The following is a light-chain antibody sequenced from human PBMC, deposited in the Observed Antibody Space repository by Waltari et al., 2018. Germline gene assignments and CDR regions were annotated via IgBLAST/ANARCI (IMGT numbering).Light chain of an antibody. CDR2: AAS. CDR1: QSIGNF. Sequence: DIQMTQSPSSLSASVGDTVTITCRASQSIGNFLIWYQQKPGNAPKLLIYAASILQSWVPSRFSGSVSGTDFTLTISSLQPEDFATYYCQQSYPIPFTFGPGTKVDIK. J-gene: IGKJ3*01. CDR3: QQSYPIPFT. V-gene: IGKV1-39*01.